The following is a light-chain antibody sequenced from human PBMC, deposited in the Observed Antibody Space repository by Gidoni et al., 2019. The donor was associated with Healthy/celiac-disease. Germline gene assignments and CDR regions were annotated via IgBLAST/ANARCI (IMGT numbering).Light chain of an antibody. Sequence: EIVLTHSPGTLSLSPGESATLSCRASQIVSSSYLAWYQQKPGQAPRLLIYGASSRATGIPDRFSGSGSGTDFTLTISRLEPEDFAVYYCQQYGSSPLLTFGGGTKVEIK. J-gene: IGKJ4*01. V-gene: IGKV3-20*01. CDR2: GAS. CDR3: QQYGSSPLLT. CDR1: QIVSSSY.